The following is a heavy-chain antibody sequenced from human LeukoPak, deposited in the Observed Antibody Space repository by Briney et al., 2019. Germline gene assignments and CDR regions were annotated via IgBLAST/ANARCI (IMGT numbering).Heavy chain of an antibody. Sequence: GRSLRLSCAASGFTFRSYGMHWVRQAPGKGLEWVIVISYDGSNKYYVDSVKGRFTISRDNSKNTLYLQMNRLRAEDTAVYYCARGSGSYLTYYYYYMDVWGKGTTVTISS. CDR3: ARGSGSYLTYYYYYMDV. CDR1: GFTFRSYG. V-gene: IGHV3-30*03. J-gene: IGHJ6*03. D-gene: IGHD3-10*01. CDR2: ISYDGSNK.